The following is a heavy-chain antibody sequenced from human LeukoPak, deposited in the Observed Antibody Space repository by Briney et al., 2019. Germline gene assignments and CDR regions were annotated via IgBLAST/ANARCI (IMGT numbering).Heavy chain of an antibody. V-gene: IGHV3-7*01. D-gene: IGHD5-18*01. CDR2: IKQDGSEK. CDR3: ARAGYTYGYFSWFDP. J-gene: IGHJ5*02. Sequence: GGSLRLPCAASGFTLSSYWMSWVRQAPGKGLEWVANIKQDGSEKYYVDSVKGRFTISRDNAKNSLYLQMTSLKAADTAVYFCARAGYTYGYFSWFDPWGQGTLVTVSS. CDR1: GFTLSSYW.